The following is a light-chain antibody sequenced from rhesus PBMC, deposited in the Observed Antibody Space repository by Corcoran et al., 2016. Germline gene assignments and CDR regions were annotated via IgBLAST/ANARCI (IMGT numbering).Light chain of an antibody. CDR3: QHYYSTPPS. CDR2: AAS. J-gene: IGKJ2*01. Sequence: DIQMTQSPSSLSASVGDRVTITCRASQGISNYLAWYQQKPGETPKLLIYAASGLQCGIPSRFSGSGSGTDFPLTLSSLQSDVFATYCCQHYYSTPPSFGQGTKVEIK. CDR1: QGISNY. V-gene: IGKV1-25*02.